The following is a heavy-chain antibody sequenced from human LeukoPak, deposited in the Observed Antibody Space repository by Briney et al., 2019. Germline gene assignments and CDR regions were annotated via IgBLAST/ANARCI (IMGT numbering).Heavy chain of an antibody. J-gene: IGHJ3*02. CDR1: GYSFTSYW. D-gene: IGHD3-22*01. Sequence: GESLKISCEGSGYSFTSYWIGWVRQMPGKGLEWMGNIYPGDSDTRYSPSFQGQVTISADKSISTAYLQWSSLKASDTAMYYCARQRNYYDSSGYYSDAFDIWGQGTMVTVSS. V-gene: IGHV5-51*01. CDR2: IYPGDSDT. CDR3: ARQRNYYDSSGYYSDAFDI.